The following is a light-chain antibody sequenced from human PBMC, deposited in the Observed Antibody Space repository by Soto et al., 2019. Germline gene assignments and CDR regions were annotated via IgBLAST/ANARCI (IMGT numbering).Light chain of an antibody. J-gene: IGKJ2*01. Sequence: ENVLTQSPGTLSLSPGERATLSCRASQSVGSSYLAWYQQKPGQAPRLLIYGASSRATGIPDRFSGSGSGTDFTLTISRLEPEDFAMYYCHQYGSSSYTFGQGTKLEIK. V-gene: IGKV3-20*01. CDR2: GAS. CDR1: QSVGSSY. CDR3: HQYGSSSYT.